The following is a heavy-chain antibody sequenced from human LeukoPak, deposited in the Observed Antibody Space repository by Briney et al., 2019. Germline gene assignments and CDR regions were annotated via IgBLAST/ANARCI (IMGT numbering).Heavy chain of an antibody. CDR1: RFTFSNYW. J-gene: IGHJ4*02. D-gene: IGHD2-21*02. V-gene: IGHV3-7*01. CDR3: AKWGPHCVGDYCPALDS. Sequence: GGSLRLSCVASRFTFSNYWMSWVRQAPGKGLEWVANINQDGSKKVYADSMKGRFTISRDNAKESLYLQLNSLRADDTAVYYCAKWGPHCVGDYCPALDSWGQGTLVTVSS. CDR2: INQDGSKK.